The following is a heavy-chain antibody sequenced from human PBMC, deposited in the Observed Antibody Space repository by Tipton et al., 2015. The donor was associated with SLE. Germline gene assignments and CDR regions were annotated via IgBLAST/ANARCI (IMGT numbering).Heavy chain of an antibody. V-gene: IGHV4-39*07. J-gene: IGHJ5*02. CDR1: GGSITSSSYY. CDR2: IYYSGRT. Sequence: TLSLTCTVSGGSITSSSYYWGWFRQPPGKGLEWIGSIYYSGRTNYNPSLRSRLTISVDTSKNPFSLELSSVTAADTAVYYWARQGSSRSTNWFDPWGQGTLVTVSS. D-gene: IGHD6-13*01. CDR3: ARQGSSRSTNWFDP.